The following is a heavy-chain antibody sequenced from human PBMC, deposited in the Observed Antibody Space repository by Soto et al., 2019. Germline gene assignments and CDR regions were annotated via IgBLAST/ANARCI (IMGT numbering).Heavy chain of an antibody. Sequence: SETLSLTCTVSGGSISSSSYYWGWIRQPPGKGLEWIGSIYYSGSTYYNPSLKSRVTISVDTSKNQFSLKLSSVTAADTAVYYCATELVRWTLSQMMCYFDYWGQGTLVTVSS. CDR2: IYYSGST. V-gene: IGHV4-39*02. CDR1: GGSISSSSYY. D-gene: IGHD3-22*01. CDR3: ATELVRWTLSQMMCYFDY. J-gene: IGHJ4*02.